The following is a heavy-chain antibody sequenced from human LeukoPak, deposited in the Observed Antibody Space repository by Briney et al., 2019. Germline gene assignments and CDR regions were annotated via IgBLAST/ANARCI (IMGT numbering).Heavy chain of an antibody. V-gene: IGHV4-39*07. CDR1: GDSISSRSYY. CDR2: INHSGST. D-gene: IGHD3-22*01. Sequence: SETLSLTCTVSGDSISSRSYYWGWIRQPPGKGLEWIGEINHSGSTNYNPSLKSRVTISVDTSKNQFSLKLSSVTAADTAVYYCARWGDSSGYYFYFDYWGQGTLVTVSS. CDR3: ARWGDSSGYYFYFDY. J-gene: IGHJ4*02.